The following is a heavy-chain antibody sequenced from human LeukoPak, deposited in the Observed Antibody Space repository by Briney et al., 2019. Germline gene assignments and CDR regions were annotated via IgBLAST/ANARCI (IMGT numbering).Heavy chain of an antibody. J-gene: IGHJ4*02. D-gene: IGHD3-10*01. CDR1: GFPFSNAW. V-gene: IGHV3-15*01. Sequence: GPLRLSFAASGFPFSNAWMSWVRPAPGKGLEWVGRIKSKTDGGKTDYAAPVQGRFSISRDDSENTLYLQMNGLNTEDTAVYYCSTVSPYYGSGTTSPDSWGQGTLVVVSS. CDR2: IKSKTDGGKT. CDR3: STVSPYYGSGTTSPDS.